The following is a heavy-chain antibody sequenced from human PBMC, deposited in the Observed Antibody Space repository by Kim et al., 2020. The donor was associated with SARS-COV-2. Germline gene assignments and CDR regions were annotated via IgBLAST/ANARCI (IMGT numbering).Heavy chain of an antibody. J-gene: IGHJ4*02. V-gene: IGHV1-18*01. CDR3: AREVGELWQPGEGYFDY. CDR1: GYTFTSYG. Sequence: ASVKVSCKASGYTFTSYGISWVRQAPGQGLEWMGWISAYNGNTNYAQKLQGRVTMTTDTSTSTAYMELRSLRSDDTAVYYCAREVGELWQPGEGYFDYWGQGTLVTVSS. D-gene: IGHD3-10*01. CDR2: ISAYNGNT.